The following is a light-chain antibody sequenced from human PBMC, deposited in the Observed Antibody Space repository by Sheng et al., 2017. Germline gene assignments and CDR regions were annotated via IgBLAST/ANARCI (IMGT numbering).Light chain of an antibody. J-gene: IGKJ4*01. V-gene: IGKV1-8*01. Sequence: AIRITQSPSSLSASTGDRVTITCRASQDISTSLAWYQQKPREKAPNAPDLWCIHFAKWGPDRGSAASGSGTDFTLTISCLQSEDFATYYCQQHYNYPLTFGAGTNVEI. CDR2: CI. CDR1: QDISTS. CDR3: QQHYNYPLT.